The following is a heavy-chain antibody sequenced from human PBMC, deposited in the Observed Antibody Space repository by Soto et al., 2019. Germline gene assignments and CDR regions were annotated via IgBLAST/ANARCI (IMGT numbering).Heavy chain of an antibody. Sequence: QVQLVESGGGVVQPGRSLRLSCAASGFTFSNYGMHWVRQAPGKGLEWVAVIWYDGSNKYYADSVKGRFTISRDNSKNTPYLQMNSLRAEDTAVYYCARTAFYYDSNGYFFDYWGQGTLVTVSS. D-gene: IGHD3-22*01. CDR1: GFTFSNYG. J-gene: IGHJ4*02. CDR3: ARTAFYYDSNGYFFDY. CDR2: IWYDGSNK. V-gene: IGHV3-33*01.